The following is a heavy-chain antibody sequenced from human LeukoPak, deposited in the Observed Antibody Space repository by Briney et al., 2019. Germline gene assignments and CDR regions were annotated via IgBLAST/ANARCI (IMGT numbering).Heavy chain of an antibody. CDR3: ARARLYVDV. CDR1: GGSASTYY. CDR2: IYTTGST. Sequence: SETLSLTCTVSGGSASTYYWTWIRQPAGKGLEWVGRIYTTGSTNYNPSLKRRVTMSFDTSKNQFSLRLSSVTAADTAVYYCARARLYVDVWGKGTRVTVSS. J-gene: IGHJ6*03. V-gene: IGHV4-4*07.